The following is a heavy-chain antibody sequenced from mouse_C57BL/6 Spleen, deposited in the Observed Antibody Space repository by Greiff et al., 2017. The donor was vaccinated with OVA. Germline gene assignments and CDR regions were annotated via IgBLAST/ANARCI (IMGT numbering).Heavy chain of an antibody. J-gene: IGHJ2*01. Sequence: DVMLVESGGDLVKPGGSLKLSCAASGFTFSSYGMSWVRQTPDKRLEWVATISSGGSYTYYPDSVKGRFTISRDNAKNTLYLQMSSLKSEDTAMYYCARYDSYFDYWGQGTTLTVSS. D-gene: IGHD2-4*01. CDR1: GFTFSSYG. V-gene: IGHV5-6*02. CDR3: ARYDSYFDY. CDR2: ISSGGSYT.